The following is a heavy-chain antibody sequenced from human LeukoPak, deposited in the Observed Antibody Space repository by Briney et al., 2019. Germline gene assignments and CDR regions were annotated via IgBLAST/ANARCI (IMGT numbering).Heavy chain of an antibody. CDR2: ILGSGGNT. CDR1: GFTFSIYA. J-gene: IGHJ5*02. Sequence: GGSLRLSCAASGFTFSIYAMSWVRQAPGKGLDWVSTILGSGGNTYYAGSVKGRFTISRDNSKNTLYLQMNSLRVEDTAIYYCARVAAFTGTWGPGTLVTVSS. CDR3: ARVAAFTGT. V-gene: IGHV3-23*01. D-gene: IGHD2-8*02.